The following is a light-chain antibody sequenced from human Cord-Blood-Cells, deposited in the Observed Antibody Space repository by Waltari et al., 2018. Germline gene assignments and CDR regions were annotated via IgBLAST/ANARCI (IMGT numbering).Light chain of an antibody. Sequence: QSALTQPASVSGSPGQSFTISCTGTSSYVGGSNYVSWYQQHPGKAPKLMIYEVSNRPSGVSNRFSGSKSGNTASLTISGLQAEDEADYYCSSYTSSSTLVFGGGTKLTVL. J-gene: IGLJ2*01. CDR1: SSYVGGSNY. V-gene: IGLV2-14*01. CDR3: SSYTSSSTLV. CDR2: EVS.